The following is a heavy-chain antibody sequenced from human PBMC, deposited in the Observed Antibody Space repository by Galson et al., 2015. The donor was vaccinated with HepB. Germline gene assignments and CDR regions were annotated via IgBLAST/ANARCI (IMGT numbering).Heavy chain of an antibody. D-gene: IGHD3-22*01. J-gene: IGHJ4*02. Sequence: SLRLSCAASGFTFSSYGMHWVRQAPGKGLEWVAVISYDGSNKYYADPVKGRFTISRDNSKNTLYLQMNSLRSDDTAVYYCARDGRGYYYDSSGPLDYWGQGTLVTVSS. V-gene: IGHV3-30*03. CDR2: ISYDGSNK. CDR3: ARDGRGYYYDSSGPLDY. CDR1: GFTFSSYG.